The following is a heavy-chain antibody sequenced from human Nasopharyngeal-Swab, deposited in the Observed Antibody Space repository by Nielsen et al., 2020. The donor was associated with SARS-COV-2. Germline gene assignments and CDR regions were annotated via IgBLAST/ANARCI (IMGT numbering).Heavy chain of an antibody. D-gene: IGHD6-13*01. CDR3: AREGSSWYKFDY. Sequence: SETLSLTCIVSGRSISSGSYYWSWIRQPAGKGLEWIGRIYTSGSTNYNPSLKSRVTISVDTSKNQFSLKLSSVTAADTAVYYCAREGSSWYKFDYWGQGTLVTVSS. CDR1: GRSISSGSYY. CDR2: IYTSGST. V-gene: IGHV4-61*02. J-gene: IGHJ4*02.